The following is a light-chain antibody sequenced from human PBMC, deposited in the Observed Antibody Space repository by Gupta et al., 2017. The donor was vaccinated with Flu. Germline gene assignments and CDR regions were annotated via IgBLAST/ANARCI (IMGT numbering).Light chain of an antibody. CDR3: QQYGSSPLT. V-gene: IGKV3-20*01. CDR1: QSVSSSY. J-gene: IGKJ4*01. CDR2: GAS. Sequence: IVLTQSPGTLSLSPGERATLSCRASQSVSSSYLAWYQQKPGQAPRLLIDGASSRATGSPDRFSGSGSGTDFTLTISRLEPEDFAVYYCQQYGSSPLTFGGGTKVEIK.